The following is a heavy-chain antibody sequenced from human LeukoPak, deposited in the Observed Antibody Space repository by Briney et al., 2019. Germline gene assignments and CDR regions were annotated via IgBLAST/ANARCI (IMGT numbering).Heavy chain of an antibody. CDR3: ARLSGARGVIAVAGIWYFDY. CDR1: GGSISSSNYY. V-gene: IGHV4-39*01. J-gene: IGHJ4*02. Sequence: SETLSLTCTVSGGSISSSNYYWGWIRQPPGKGLEWIGSIYYSGSTYYNPSLKSRVTISVDTSKNQFSLKLSSVTAADTAVYYCARLSGARGVIAVAGIWYFDYWGQGTLVTVSS. CDR2: IYYSGST. D-gene: IGHD6-19*01.